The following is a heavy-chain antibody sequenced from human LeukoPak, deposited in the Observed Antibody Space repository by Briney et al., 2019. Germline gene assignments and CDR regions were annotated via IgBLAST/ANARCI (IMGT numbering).Heavy chain of an antibody. V-gene: IGHV3-30*18. J-gene: IGHJ4*02. CDR2: VSYDGSSI. Sequence: PGGSLRLSCAGSGFTFSTYGMHWVRQAPGKGLEWVAVVSYDGSSIYYADSVKGRFTISRDNSKNTLYLQMNSLRGEDTAVYYCTKAPLPRHELGNFYFDCWGQGILVTVSS. CDR3: TKAPLPRHELGNFYFDC. D-gene: IGHD7-27*01. CDR1: GFTFSTYG.